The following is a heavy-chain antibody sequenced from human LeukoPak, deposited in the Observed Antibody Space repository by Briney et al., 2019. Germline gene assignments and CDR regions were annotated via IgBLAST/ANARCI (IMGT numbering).Heavy chain of an antibody. CDR3: AKGDTAFNWFDP. J-gene: IGHJ5*02. Sequence: PGGSLRLSCAACGFTFSNYGMTWVRQAPGKGLEWVSAISGSGGSTYYAVSVKGRFTISRDNSKNTVHLQMNSLRAEDTAVYYCAKGDTAFNWFDPWGQGTLVTVSS. CDR2: ISGSGGST. CDR1: GFTFSNYG. V-gene: IGHV3-23*01. D-gene: IGHD5-18*01.